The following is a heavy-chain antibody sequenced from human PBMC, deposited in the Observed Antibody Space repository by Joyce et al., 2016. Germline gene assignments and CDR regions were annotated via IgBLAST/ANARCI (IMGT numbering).Heavy chain of an antibody. CDR2: IGAAGSGR. CDR1: QTRSNIYV. V-gene: IGHV3-23*04. CDR3: AKTRTVVVAYTLRDGFDV. J-gene: IGHJ3*01. D-gene: IGHD2-15*01. Sequence: EMQLEDSGGTLVHPGGSLRMSCKVSQTRSNIYVMAWGRQAPGKGLEWVSGIGAAGSGRYYADSVKGRFAISRDNSKNMMYLQMSSLRTEDTAIYYCAKTRTVVVAYTLRDGFDVWGQGTMVTVSS.